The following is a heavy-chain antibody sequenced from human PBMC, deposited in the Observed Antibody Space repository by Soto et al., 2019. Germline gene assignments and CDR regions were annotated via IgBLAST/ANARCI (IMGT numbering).Heavy chain of an antibody. V-gene: IGHV3-23*01. J-gene: IGHJ5*02. D-gene: IGHD3-3*01. CDR3: AKDRTYDFWSGSWFDP. CDR2: ISGSGGST. Sequence: SLRLSCAASGFTFSSYAMSWVRQAPGKGLEWVSAISGSGGSTYYADSVKGRFTISRDNSKNTLYLQMNSLRAEDTAVYYCAKDRTYDFWSGSWFDPWGQGTLVTVSS. CDR1: GFTFSSYA.